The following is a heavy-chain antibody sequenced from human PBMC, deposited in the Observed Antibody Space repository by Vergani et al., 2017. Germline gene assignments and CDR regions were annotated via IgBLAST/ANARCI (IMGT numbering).Heavy chain of an antibody. V-gene: IGHV1-18*01. CDR2: ITGDHGKT. Sequence: QLVQSGAEMKKPGASVKVSCKASGYTFIYYGFTWARQVPGQGLEWMGWITGDHGKTDYAPQFQGRLTLTADTSTSSAYMELRRLSSDDTAVYYCARPTCSGDCFSPDYWGQGTLVSVSS. D-gene: IGHD2-21*02. CDR1: GYTFIYYG. J-gene: IGHJ4*02. CDR3: ARPTCSGDCFSPDY.